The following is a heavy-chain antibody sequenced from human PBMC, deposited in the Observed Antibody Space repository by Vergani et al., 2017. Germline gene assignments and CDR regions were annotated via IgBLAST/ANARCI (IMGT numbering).Heavy chain of an antibody. D-gene: IGHD4-17*01. V-gene: IGHV4-38-2*01. J-gene: IGHJ6*02. CDR1: AYSISSTYY. Sequence: QLQESGPGLVKPSETLSLTCAVSAYSISSTYYWGWIRQPPGKGLEWIGNIYHTGSAYYNPSLKSRVTISVDTSKNQFSLKLSSVTAADTAVYYCARHRGDYDRGGMDVWGQGTTVTVSS. CDR3: ARHRGDYDRGGMDV. CDR2: IYHTGSA.